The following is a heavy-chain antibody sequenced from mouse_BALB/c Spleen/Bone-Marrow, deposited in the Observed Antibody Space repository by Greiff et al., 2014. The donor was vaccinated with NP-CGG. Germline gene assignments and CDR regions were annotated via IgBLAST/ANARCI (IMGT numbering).Heavy chain of an antibody. J-gene: IGHJ2*01. CDR1: GDSITSSY. Sequence: EVHLVESGPSLVKPSQTLSLTCSATGDSITSSYWNWIRKFPGNKLEYMGYISYSGNAYYNPSLKSRISLTRDTSKNQYYLQLNSVTTEDTATYFCARGNGYHFDYWGQGTTLTVSS. CDR2: ISYSGNA. V-gene: IGHV3-8*02. D-gene: IGHD1-2*01. CDR3: ARGNGYHFDY.